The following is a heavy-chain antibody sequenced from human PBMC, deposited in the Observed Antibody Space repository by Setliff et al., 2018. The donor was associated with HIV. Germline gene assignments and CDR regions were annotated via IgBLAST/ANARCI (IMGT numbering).Heavy chain of an antibody. CDR3: AREGVVGDDDEWFYFDH. CDR2: ISGYNGNT. V-gene: IGHV1-18*01. D-gene: IGHD3-9*01. J-gene: IGHJ4*02. CDR1: GYTFSSYG. Sequence: ASVKVSCKASGYTFSSYGISWVRQAPGQGLEWMGWISGYNGNTKYAQKLQGRVTMTTDTSTSTVYMEVWRLRSDDTAVYYCAREGVVGDDDEWFYFDHWGQGTPVTVSS.